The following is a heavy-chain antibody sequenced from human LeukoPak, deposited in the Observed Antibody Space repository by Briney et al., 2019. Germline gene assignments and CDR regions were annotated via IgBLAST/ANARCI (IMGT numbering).Heavy chain of an antibody. Sequence: GGSLRLSCTASGFTFSTYGMHWVRQAPGKGLEWVTLISYDGSTKYYSDSVKGRFTLSRDNAKNSLYLQMNSLRAEDMALYYCAKDMGSSGQNFDCWGQGTLVTVSS. J-gene: IGHJ4*02. D-gene: IGHD6-19*01. CDR2: ISYDGSTK. CDR1: GFTFSTYG. CDR3: AKDMGSSGQNFDC. V-gene: IGHV3-30*18.